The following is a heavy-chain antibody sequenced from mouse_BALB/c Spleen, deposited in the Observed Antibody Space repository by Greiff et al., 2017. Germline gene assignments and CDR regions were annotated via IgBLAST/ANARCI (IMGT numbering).Heavy chain of an antibody. CDR1: GYSITSDYA. V-gene: IGHV3-2*02. Sequence: EVQLQESGPGLVKPSQSLSLTCTVTGYSITSDYAWNWIRQFPGNKLEWMGYISYSGSTSYNPSLKSRISITRDTSKNQFFLQLNSVTTEDTATYYCARYGNSWFAYWGQGTLVTVSA. D-gene: IGHD2-1*01. J-gene: IGHJ3*01. CDR2: ISYSGST. CDR3: ARYGNSWFAY.